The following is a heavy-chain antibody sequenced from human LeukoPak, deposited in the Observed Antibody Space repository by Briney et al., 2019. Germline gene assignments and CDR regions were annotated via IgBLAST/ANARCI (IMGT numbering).Heavy chain of an antibody. V-gene: IGHV3-74*01. D-gene: IGHD5-12*01. J-gene: IGHJ4*02. CDR2: IKDGGTTT. Sequence: GGSLRLSCAASGFTFSSYRIHWVCQVPGKGLVWVSRIKDGGTTTDYADSVKGRFTISRDDAKNTLYLQMNSLRAEDTAVYYCTTIRPGYWGQGTLVTVSP. CDR3: TTIRPGY. CDR1: GFTFSSYR.